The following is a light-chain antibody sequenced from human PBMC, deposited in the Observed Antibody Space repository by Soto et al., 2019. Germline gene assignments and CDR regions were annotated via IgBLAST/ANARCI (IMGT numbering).Light chain of an antibody. CDR1: QNIKKY. CDR2: TAS. V-gene: IGKV1-39*01. CDR3: QQYHSFPQT. J-gene: IGKJ1*01. Sequence: DIRMTQSPSSLSASVGDRVTITCRASQNIKKYLNWYQQKPGKAPNLLIYTASSLQVGLPSRFSGSGSGTDFTLTISSLQPEDFATYFCQQYHSFPQTFGQGTKVDIK.